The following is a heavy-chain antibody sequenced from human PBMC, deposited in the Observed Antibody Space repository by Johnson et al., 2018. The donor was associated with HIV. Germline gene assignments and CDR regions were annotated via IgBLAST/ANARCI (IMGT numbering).Heavy chain of an antibody. CDR3: ARDPVVAHALDI. CDR2: ISYDGSNK. Sequence: QVQLVESGGGVVQPGRSLRLSCAASGFTFSSYGMHWVRQAPGKGLEWVAVISYDGSNKYYADSVKGRFTISRDNSKNTLYLQMNSLRAEDTAVYYCARDPVVAHALDIWGQGTTVTVSS. V-gene: IGHV3-30*03. CDR1: GFTFSSYG. D-gene: IGHD3-22*01. J-gene: IGHJ3*02.